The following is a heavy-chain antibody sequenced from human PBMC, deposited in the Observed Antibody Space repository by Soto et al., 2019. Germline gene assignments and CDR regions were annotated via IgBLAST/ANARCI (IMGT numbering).Heavy chain of an antibody. CDR2: MNPNSGNT. CDR1: GYTFTSYD. CDR3: ARVSKWLRLNYYYYYMDV. V-gene: IGHV1-8*01. D-gene: IGHD5-12*01. Sequence: ASVKVSCKASGYTFTSYDINWVRQATGQGLEWMGWMNPNSGNTGYVQKFQGRVTMTRNTSISTAYMELSSLRSEDTAVYYCARVSKWLRLNYYYYYMDVWGKGTTVTVSS. J-gene: IGHJ6*03.